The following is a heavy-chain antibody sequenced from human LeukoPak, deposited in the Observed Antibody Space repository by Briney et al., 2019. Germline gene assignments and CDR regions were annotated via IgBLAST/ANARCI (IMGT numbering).Heavy chain of an antibody. D-gene: IGHD3-22*01. CDR2: LYYSGST. CDR3: ARGGDYYDSSGYELFDI. CDR1: GGSISSYY. V-gene: IGHV4-59*01. J-gene: IGHJ3*02. Sequence: SETLSLTCTVCGGSISSYYWSWIRQPPGQGLAWIGSLYYSGSTNYNPSLKSRVTISLDTSKNQFSLKLSSVTAADTAVYYCARGGDYYDSSGYELFDIWGQGTMVTVSS.